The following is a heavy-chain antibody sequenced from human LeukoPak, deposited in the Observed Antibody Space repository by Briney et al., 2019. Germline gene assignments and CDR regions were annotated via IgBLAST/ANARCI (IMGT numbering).Heavy chain of an antibody. D-gene: IGHD4/OR15-4a*01. V-gene: IGHV3-23*01. J-gene: IGHJ4*02. Sequence: GGSLRLSCAASGFTFSSYAMSWVRQAPGKGLEWVSAISGSGGSTYYADSVKGRFIISRDNSKNTLYLQMNSLRAEDTAVYYCARRAGAYSHPYDYWGQGTLVTVSS. CDR1: GFTFSSYA. CDR3: ARRAGAYSHPYDY. CDR2: ISGSGGST.